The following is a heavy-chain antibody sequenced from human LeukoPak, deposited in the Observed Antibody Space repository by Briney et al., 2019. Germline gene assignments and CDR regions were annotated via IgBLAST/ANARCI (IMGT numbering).Heavy chain of an antibody. Sequence: PSETLSLTCTVSGGTITSYYRSWIRQPPGKGLEWIGYIYYSGTTNYNPSLKSRVTISVDTSNNQFSLTVNSMTAADTAVYYCVRSNSGTYGWFDLWGQGTLVTVSS. D-gene: IGHD1-26*01. CDR2: IYYSGTT. J-gene: IGHJ5*02. V-gene: IGHV4-59*01. CDR3: VRSNSGTYGWFDL. CDR1: GGTITSYY.